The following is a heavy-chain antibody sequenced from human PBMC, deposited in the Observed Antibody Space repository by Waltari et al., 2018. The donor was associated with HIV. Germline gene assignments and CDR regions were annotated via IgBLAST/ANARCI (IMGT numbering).Heavy chain of an antibody. D-gene: IGHD4-17*01. CDR3: ARDVDGDYVPY. J-gene: IGHJ4*02. Sequence: EVQLVESGGGLVQPGGSLRLSCAASGFTVSSNYTRWVRKAPGKGLEWVSVIYSGGSRYYADSVKGRFTISRDNSKNTLYLQMNSLRAEDTAVYYCARDVDGDYVPYWGQGTLVTVSS. V-gene: IGHV3-66*02. CDR2: IYSGGSR. CDR1: GFTVSSNY.